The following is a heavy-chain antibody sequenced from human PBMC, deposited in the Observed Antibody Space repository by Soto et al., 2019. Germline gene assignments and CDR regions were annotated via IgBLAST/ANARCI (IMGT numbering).Heavy chain of an antibody. V-gene: IGHV4-34*01. CDR1: GGSFSGYY. D-gene: IGHD6-13*01. J-gene: IGHJ6*03. CDR3: AREGGFTYSSSWHYYYYYMDV. Sequence: PSETLSLTCAVYGGSFSGYYWSWIRQPPGKGLEWIGEINHSGSTNYNPSLKSRVTISVDTSKNQFSLKLSSVTAADTAVYYCAREGGFTYSSSWHYYYYYMDVGGKGTTVTVSS. CDR2: INHSGST.